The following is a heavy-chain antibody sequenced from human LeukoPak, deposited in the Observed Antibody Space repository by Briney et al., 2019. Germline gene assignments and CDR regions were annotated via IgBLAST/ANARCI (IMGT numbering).Heavy chain of an antibody. CDR3: AKAKKYCSGGSCYYFDY. V-gene: IGHV3-23*01. Sequence: GGSLRLSCAASGFTFSSYAMSWVRQAPGKGLEWVSAISGSGGSTYYADSVKGRFTISRDNSKNTLYLQMNSLRAEGTAVYYCAKAKKYCSGGSCYYFDYWGQGTLVTVSS. J-gene: IGHJ4*02. CDR1: GFTFSSYA. D-gene: IGHD2-15*01. CDR2: ISGSGGST.